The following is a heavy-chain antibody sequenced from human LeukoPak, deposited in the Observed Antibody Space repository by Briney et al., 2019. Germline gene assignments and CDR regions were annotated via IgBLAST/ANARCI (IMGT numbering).Heavy chain of an antibody. J-gene: IGHJ4*02. D-gene: IGHD5-24*01. CDR3: ASGAWATRLHS. Sequence: SDTLSLTCAVYGESLNYYYWSWXXXXXXXXXEWIGEVFDGKTTNYNPSLESRVTISAVTSSNQFSLNLKSVTAADTAVYYCASGAWATRLHSWAQGTLVIVSS. CDR1: GESLNYYY. V-gene: IGHV4-34*12. CDR2: VFDGKTT.